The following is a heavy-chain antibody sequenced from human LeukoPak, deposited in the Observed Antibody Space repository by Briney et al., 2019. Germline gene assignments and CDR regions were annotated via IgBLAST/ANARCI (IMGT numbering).Heavy chain of an antibody. CDR1: GGSISSSSYY. J-gene: IGHJ4*02. CDR3: ARLGVVDTAMVAFDY. Sequence: SETLSLTCTVSGGSISSSSYYWGWIRQPPGKGLELIGSIYYSGSTYYNPSLKSRVTISVDTSKNQFSLKLSSVSATDTAVYYCARLGVVDTAMVAFDYWGQGTLVTVSS. D-gene: IGHD5-18*01. V-gene: IGHV4-39*01. CDR2: IYYSGST.